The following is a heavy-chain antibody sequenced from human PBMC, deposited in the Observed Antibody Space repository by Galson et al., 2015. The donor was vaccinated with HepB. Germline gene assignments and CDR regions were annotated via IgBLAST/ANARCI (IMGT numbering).Heavy chain of an antibody. D-gene: IGHD3-16*01. J-gene: IGHJ6*03. CDR1: GYTFTSYD. Sequence: SVKVSCKASGYTFTSYDINWVRQATGQGLEWMGWMNPNSGNTGYAQKFQGRVTMTRNTSISTAYMELSSLRSEDTAVYYCARSHYDYSWGVGRHMDVWGKGTTVTVSS. V-gene: IGHV1-8*01. CDR2: MNPNSGNT. CDR3: ARSHYDYSWGVGRHMDV.